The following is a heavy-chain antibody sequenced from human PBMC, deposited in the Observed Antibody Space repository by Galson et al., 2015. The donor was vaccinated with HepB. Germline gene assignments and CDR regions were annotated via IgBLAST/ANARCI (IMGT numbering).Heavy chain of an antibody. CDR1: GFTFSDYY. Sequence: SLRLSCAASGFTFSDYYMSWIRQAPGKGLEWVSYISSSSSYTNYADSVKGRFTISRDNAKNSLYLQMNSLRAEDTVVYYCAREGNLERRMAGCFVLWGRGTLFTVS. V-gene: IGHV3-11*06. CDR2: ISSSSSYT. J-gene: IGHJ2*01. CDR3: AREGNLERRMAGCFVL. D-gene: IGHD1-1*01.